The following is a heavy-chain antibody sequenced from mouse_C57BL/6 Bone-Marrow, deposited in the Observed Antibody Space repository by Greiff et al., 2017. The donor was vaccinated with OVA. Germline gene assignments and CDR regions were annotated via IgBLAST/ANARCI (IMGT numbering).Heavy chain of an antibody. D-gene: IGHD2-2*01. V-gene: IGHV1-50*01. CDR1: GYTFTSYW. J-gene: IGHJ3*01. Sequence: QVQLQQPGAELVKPGASVKLSCKASGYTFTSYWMQWVKQRPGQGLEWIGEIDPSDSYTNYNQKFKGKATLTVDTSSSTAYMQLSSLTSEDSAVYYCAREGYARWCAYWGQGTLVTVSA. CDR3: AREGYARWCAY. CDR2: IDPSDSYT.